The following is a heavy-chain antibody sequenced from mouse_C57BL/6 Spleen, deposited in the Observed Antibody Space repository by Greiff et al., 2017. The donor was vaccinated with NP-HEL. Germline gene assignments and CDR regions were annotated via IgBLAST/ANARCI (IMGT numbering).Heavy chain of an antibody. J-gene: IGHJ2*01. Sequence: SGPELVKPGASVKMSCKASGYTFTDYNMHWVKQSHGKSLEWIGYINPNNGGTSYNQKFKGKATLTVNKSSSTAYMELRSLTSEDSAVYYCAIYYYGSSYYFDYWGQGTTLTVAS. CDR3: AIYYYGSSYYFDY. V-gene: IGHV1-22*01. D-gene: IGHD1-1*01. CDR1: GYTFTDYN. CDR2: INPNNGGT.